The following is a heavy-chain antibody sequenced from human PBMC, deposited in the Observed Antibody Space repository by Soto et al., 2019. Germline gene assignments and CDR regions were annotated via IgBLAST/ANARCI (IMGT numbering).Heavy chain of an antibody. CDR2: ISAYNDYT. J-gene: IGHJ6*02. V-gene: IGHV1-18*01. CDR1: GYTFIRYG. D-gene: IGHD3-16*01. Sequence: QVQLVQSAAEVKKPGASVKVSCKASGYTFIRYGITWVRQAPGQGLEWMGWISAYNDYTIYAQKLQGRVTMTTDTSTSIVDMELRGLKSDDTAVYYGARGGYYDNSWGKLSHYGLGVWGQGTSVSVSS. CDR3: ARGGYYDNSWGKLSHYGLGV.